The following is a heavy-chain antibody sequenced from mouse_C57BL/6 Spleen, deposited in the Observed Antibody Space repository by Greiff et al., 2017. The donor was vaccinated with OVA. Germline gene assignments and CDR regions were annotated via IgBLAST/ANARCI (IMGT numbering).Heavy chain of an antibody. D-gene: IGHD1-1*01. Sequence: QVQLKQPGAELVMPGASVKLSCKASGYTFTSYWMHWVKQRPGQGLEWIGEIDPSDSYTNYNQKFKGKSTLTVDKSSSTAYMQLSSLTSEDSAVYYCARPPYGSSRYFDVWGTGTTVTVSS. V-gene: IGHV1-69*01. CDR2: IDPSDSYT. CDR1: GYTFTSYW. CDR3: ARPPYGSSRYFDV. J-gene: IGHJ1*03.